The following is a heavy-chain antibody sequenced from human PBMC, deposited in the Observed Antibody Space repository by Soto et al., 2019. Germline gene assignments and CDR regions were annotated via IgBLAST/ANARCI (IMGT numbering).Heavy chain of an antibody. V-gene: IGHV3-30-3*01. CDR1: GFTFSSYA. J-gene: IGHJ6*02. D-gene: IGHD6-13*01. CDR3: ARDSCVPTHSSSCLSGYYYYYYGMDV. Sequence: QVQLVESGGGVVQPGRSLRLSCAASGFTFSSYAMHWVRQAPGKGLEWVAVISYDGSNKYYADSVKGRFTISRDNSKNTLYLHMNSLRAEDTAVYYCARDSCVPTHSSSCLSGYYYYYYGMDVWGQGTTVTVSS. CDR2: ISYDGSNK.